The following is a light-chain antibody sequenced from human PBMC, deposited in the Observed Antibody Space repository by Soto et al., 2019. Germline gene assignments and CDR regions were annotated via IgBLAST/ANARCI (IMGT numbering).Light chain of an antibody. Sequence: QSVLTQPPSASGTPGQRVTISCSESSSSIGSNYIYWYQQLPGTAPKLLIYRDSQRPSGVPDRFSGSKSGTSASLAISGRRSEDEAEYYCAAWDDSLRGWVFGGGTKVTVL. CDR3: AAWDDSLRGWV. CDR2: RDS. V-gene: IGLV1-47*01. CDR1: SSSIGSNY. J-gene: IGLJ3*02.